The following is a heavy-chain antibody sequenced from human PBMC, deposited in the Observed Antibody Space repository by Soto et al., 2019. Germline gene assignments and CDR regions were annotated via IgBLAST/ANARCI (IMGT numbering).Heavy chain of an antibody. CDR3: ARGYDFWSSYYYPYGMDV. D-gene: IGHD3-3*01. CDR2: ISYDGSNK. J-gene: IGHJ6*02. V-gene: IGHV3-30-3*01. Sequence: QVQLVESGGGVVQPGRSLRLSCAASGFTFSSYAMHWVRQAPGKGLEWVAVISYDGSNKNHADTVKGRFTISRDNSKNTLYLQMNSLRAEDTAVYYCARGYDFWSSYYYPYGMDVWGQGTTVTVSS. CDR1: GFTFSSYA.